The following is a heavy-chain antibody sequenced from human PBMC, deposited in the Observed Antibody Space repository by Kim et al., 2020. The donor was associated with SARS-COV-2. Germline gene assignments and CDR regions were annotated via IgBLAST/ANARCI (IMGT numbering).Heavy chain of an antibody. Sequence: GSQNYYEHSLTDRFTISRDNAKNSLYLQRNSLRAEYTAVYYCASHYYFDYWGQGTLVTVSS. J-gene: IGHJ4*02. V-gene: IGHV3-7*01. CDR3: ASHYYFDY. CDR2: GSQN.